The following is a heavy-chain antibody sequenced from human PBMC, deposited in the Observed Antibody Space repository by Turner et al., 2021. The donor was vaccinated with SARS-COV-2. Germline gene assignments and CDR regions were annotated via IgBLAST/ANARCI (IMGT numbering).Heavy chain of an antibody. V-gene: IGHV3-30-3*01. J-gene: IGHJ4*02. CDR3: ARDREDCSSSSCYEAY. CDR2: ISYDGSYK. Sequence: VQLVESGGGVVHPGRSLRLSCAASVFTFSNYAMHWVRQAAGKGLEWVVFISYDGSYKYYADSVKGRFTISRDNSKNTLYLQMNSLRAEDTAVYYCARDREDCSSSSCYEAYWGQGTLVTVSS. CDR1: VFTFSNYA. D-gene: IGHD2-2*01.